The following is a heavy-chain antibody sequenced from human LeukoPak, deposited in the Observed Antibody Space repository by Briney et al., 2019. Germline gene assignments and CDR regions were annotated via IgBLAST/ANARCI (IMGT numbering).Heavy chain of an antibody. Sequence: ASVKVSCKASGYTFTDYYMHWVRQAPGQGLEWMGWINPNSGGTNYAQKFQGRVTMTRDTSISTAYMELSRLRSDDTAVYYCAVTAIVGATFFDYWGQGTLVTVSS. V-gene: IGHV1-2*02. CDR3: AVTAIVGATFFDY. D-gene: IGHD1-26*01. J-gene: IGHJ4*02. CDR1: GYTFTDYY. CDR2: INPNSGGT.